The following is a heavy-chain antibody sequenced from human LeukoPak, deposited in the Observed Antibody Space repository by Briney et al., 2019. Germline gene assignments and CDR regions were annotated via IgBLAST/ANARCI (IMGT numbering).Heavy chain of an antibody. CDR1: GFTFSDSY. J-gene: IGHJ5*02. CDR2: ISFSGSSI. Sequence: GGSLRLSCAASGFTFSDSYMTWVRQAPGKGLEWVSYISFSGSSIDYADSVKGRFTISRDNTKNSLYLQMNSLRVEDTAVYYCARVDCGGHCYPPIGWLDPWGQGTLVTVSS. V-gene: IGHV3-11*01. D-gene: IGHD2-21*02. CDR3: ARVDCGGHCYPPIGWLDP.